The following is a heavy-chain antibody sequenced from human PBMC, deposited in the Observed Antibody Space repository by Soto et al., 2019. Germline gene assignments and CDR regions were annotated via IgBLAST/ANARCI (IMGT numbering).Heavy chain of an antibody. CDR2: IYDSGST. V-gene: IGHV4-59*01. CDR1: GGSISNYY. Sequence: QVQLQESGPGLVKPSETLSLTCTVSGGSISNYYWSWVRQPPGKGLEWIGYIYDSGSTNYNPSLKSRVTISVDTSKNQFSLRLTSVTAADTAVYYCAAAPHYWGQGTLVTVSS. CDR3: AAAPHY. J-gene: IGHJ4*02. D-gene: IGHD2-15*01.